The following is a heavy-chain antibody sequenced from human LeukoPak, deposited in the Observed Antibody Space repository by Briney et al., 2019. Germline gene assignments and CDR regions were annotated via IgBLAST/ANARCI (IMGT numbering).Heavy chain of an antibody. CDR2: ISASGEST. J-gene: IGHJ4*02. CDR3: ASVQRYGDCFFDC. V-gene: IGHV3-23*01. CDR1: GFTFSKYA. Sequence: GGSLRLSCAASGFTFSKYAMSWVRQAPGKGLEWVSGISASGESTYYADSVKGRLTISRDNSKNTLYLLMNSLRAEDTAVSFCASVQRYGDCFFDCWGQGTLVTVSS. D-gene: IGHD4-17*01.